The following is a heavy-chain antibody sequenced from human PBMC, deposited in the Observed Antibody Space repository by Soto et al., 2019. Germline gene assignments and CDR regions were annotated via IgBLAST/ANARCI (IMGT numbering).Heavy chain of an antibody. Sequence: QVQLVQSGSELKKPGASVKVSCKASGYTFTGYAMHWVRQAPGQRLEWMGWINAGNGNTKYSQKFQGRFTITRDTSASTAYMDRSSLRSEDTAVYYCAKGEWSYCRGGSCYYFDYWGQGTVVTVSS. CDR2: INAGNGNT. D-gene: IGHD2-15*01. CDR1: GYTFTGYA. CDR3: AKGEWSYCRGGSCYYFDY. J-gene: IGHJ4*02. V-gene: IGHV1-3*01.